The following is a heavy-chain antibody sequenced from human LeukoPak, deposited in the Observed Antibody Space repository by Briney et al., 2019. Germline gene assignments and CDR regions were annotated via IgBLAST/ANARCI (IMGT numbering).Heavy chain of an antibody. D-gene: IGHD6-19*01. CDR1: GFTFSSYW. Sequence: GGSLRLSCAASGFTFSSYWMCWVRQTPGKGLEWLANIKQDGSEKQYVDSVKGRFTISRDNAKNSLYLQMNSLRADDAAVHYCATTTRSSGWDYWGQGTLVTVSS. CDR2: IKQDGSEK. CDR3: ATTTRSSGWDY. V-gene: IGHV3-7*03. J-gene: IGHJ4*02.